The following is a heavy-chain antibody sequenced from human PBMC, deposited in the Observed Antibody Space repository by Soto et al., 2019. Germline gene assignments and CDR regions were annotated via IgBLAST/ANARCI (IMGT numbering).Heavy chain of an antibody. D-gene: IGHD6-13*01. J-gene: IGHJ6*02. V-gene: IGHV3-74*01. CDR2: INSDGSST. CDR3: ARVASSSWYRYYYYYYGMDV. CDR1: GFTFSSYW. Sequence: EVQLVESGGGLVQPGGSLRLSCAASGFTFSSYWMHWVRQAPGKGLVWVSRINSDGSSTSYADSVKGRFTISRDNAKNTLYMQMNSLRAEDTAVYYCARVASSSWYRYYYYYYGMDVWGQGTTVTVSS.